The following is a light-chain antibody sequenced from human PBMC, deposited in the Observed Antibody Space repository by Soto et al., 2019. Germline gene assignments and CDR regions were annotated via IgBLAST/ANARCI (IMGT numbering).Light chain of an antibody. CDR2: AAA. CDR3: QQANNFPWS. Sequence: DMQITHSPSSLSASVGYGVTITCRASQGIGRWLALYQQKPGKAPELLISAAASLQSGVPSRFRGSGSGTGFTLTISSLQPEDFATYYCQQANNFPWSFGRGTKVDIK. J-gene: IGKJ1*01. CDR1: QGIGRW. V-gene: IGKV1-12*01.